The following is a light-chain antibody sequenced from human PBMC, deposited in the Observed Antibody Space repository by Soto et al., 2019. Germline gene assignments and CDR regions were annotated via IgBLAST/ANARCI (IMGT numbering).Light chain of an antibody. CDR3: QQSNNWPPFT. CDR2: GAS. V-gene: IGKV3-15*01. CDR1: QSVGSN. J-gene: IGKJ3*01. Sequence: IVMTQSPATLSVSPGERATLSCRASQSVGSNLAWYQQKAGQAPRLLIYGASTRATGIPARFSGSGSGTEFTLTISSLQSEDFAIYYCQQSNNWPPFTFGPGTQVDVK.